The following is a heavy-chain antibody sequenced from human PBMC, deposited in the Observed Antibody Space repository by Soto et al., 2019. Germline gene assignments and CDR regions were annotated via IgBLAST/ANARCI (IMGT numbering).Heavy chain of an antibody. CDR2: ISGSGRTI. Sequence: QVQLVESGGGLVKPGGSLRLSCAASGIIFSDYMSWVRQAPGKGLEWLSYISGSGRTIYSADSVKGRFTISRDNATNSLHLQRNHLRAEGTAVYYCARLPFPWGWFDPWGQGTLVTVSS. CDR1: GIIFSDY. V-gene: IGHV3-11*01. CDR3: ARLPFPWGWFDP. D-gene: IGHD3-16*01. J-gene: IGHJ5*02.